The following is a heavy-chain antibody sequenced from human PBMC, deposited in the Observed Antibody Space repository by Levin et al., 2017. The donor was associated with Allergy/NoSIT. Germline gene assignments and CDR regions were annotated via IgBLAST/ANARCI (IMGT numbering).Heavy chain of an antibody. J-gene: IGHJ4*02. D-gene: IGHD4-17*01. CDR2: VSTYNDDT. V-gene: IGHV1-18*01. CDR3: ARGKSYGDYVY. CDR1: GYTFTSYG. Sequence: GESLKISCKASGYTFTSYGITWVRQAPGQGLEWMGWVSTYNDDTNYAQNLQGRVTMTTDTSTTTAYMELRSLRSDDTAVYYCARGKSYGDYVYWGQGSLVTVSS.